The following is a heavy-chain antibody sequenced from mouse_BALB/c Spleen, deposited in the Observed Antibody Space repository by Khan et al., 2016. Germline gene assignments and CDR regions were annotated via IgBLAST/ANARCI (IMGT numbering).Heavy chain of an antibody. CDR3: ARYYYGGAPWFAY. CDR1: GFSITSDYS. V-gene: IGHV3-1*02. Sequence: QLEESGPDLVKPSQSLSLTCTVTGFSITSDYSWHWIRQFPGNKLEWMGYIHYSGSTNYNPSLKSRFSISRDTSKNPFFLQLNSVTTEDTATFYCARYYYGGAPWFAYWGQGTLVTVSA. CDR2: IHYSGST. J-gene: IGHJ3*01. D-gene: IGHD1-1*01.